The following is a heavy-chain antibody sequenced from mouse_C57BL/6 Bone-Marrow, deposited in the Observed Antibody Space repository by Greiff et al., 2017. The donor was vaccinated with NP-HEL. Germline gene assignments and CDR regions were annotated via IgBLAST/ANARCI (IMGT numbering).Heavy chain of an antibody. V-gene: IGHV5-15*01. Sequence: EVQVVESGGGLVQPGGSLKLSCAASGFTFSDYGMAWVRQAPRKGPEWVAFISNLAYSIYYADTVTGRVTISRENAKNTLYLEMSSLRSEDTAMYYCARLINYYGSSVFDYWGQGTTLTVSS. D-gene: IGHD1-1*01. J-gene: IGHJ2*01. CDR3: ARLINYYGSSVFDY. CDR2: ISNLAYSI. CDR1: GFTFSDYG.